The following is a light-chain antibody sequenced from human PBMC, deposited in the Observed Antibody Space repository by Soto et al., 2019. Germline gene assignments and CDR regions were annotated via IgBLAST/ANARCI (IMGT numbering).Light chain of an antibody. V-gene: IGLV2-23*01. CDR3: CSYAGSSTWV. CDR2: EDS. J-gene: IGLJ3*02. Sequence: QSALTQPASVSGSPGQSITISCTGISSHVGSYNLVSWYQQHPDKAPKLMIYEDSNRPSGVSNRFSGSKSGNTASLTISGLQAEDEADYYCCSYAGSSTWVFGGGTKLTVL. CDR1: SSHVGSYNL.